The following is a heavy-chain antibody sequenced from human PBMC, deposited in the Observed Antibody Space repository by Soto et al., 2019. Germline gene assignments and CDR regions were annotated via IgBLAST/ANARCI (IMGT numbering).Heavy chain of an antibody. J-gene: IGHJ3*02. V-gene: IGHV1-18*01. CDR1: GYTFTSFG. CDR3: ARDHRGGTDAIDI. Sequence: QVQLVQSGAEVKKPGGSVKVSCKASGYTFTSFGISWVRQAPGQGLEWMGWISAYNGNTNYAENLQGRVTMTTDTSTRTAYMQLRSLRSDDTAVYYCARDHRGGTDAIDIWGQGTMVTVSS. D-gene: IGHD2-15*01. CDR2: ISAYNGNT.